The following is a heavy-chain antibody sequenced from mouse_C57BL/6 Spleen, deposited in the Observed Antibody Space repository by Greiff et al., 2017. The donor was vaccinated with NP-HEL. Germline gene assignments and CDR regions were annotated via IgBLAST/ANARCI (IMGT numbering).Heavy chain of an antibody. CDR2: ISDGGSYT. CDR3: AMIYYDYDGWAY. D-gene: IGHD2-4*01. Sequence: EVKLMESGGGLVKPGASLKLSCAASGFTFSSYAMSWVRQTPEKRLEWVATISDGGSYTYYPDNVKGRFPLSRDNAKNNLYLQMSHLKSEDTAMYYCAMIYYDYDGWAYWGQGTLVTVSA. J-gene: IGHJ3*01. CDR1: GFTFSSYA. V-gene: IGHV5-4*03.